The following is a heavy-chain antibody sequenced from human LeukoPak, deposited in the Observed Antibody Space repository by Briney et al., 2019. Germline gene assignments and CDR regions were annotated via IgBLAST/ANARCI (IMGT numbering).Heavy chain of an antibody. J-gene: IGHJ4*02. CDR2: IYYSGTT. CDR3: ARGPYGSGSYY. Sequence: SETLSLTCTVSGGSISSGDYYWSWIRQPPGKGLEWIGYIYYSGTTYYNPSLKSRVTISVDTSKNQFSLKLTSVAAADTAVYYCARGPYGSGSYYWGQGTLVTVSS. CDR1: GGSISSGDYY. V-gene: IGHV4-30-4*01. D-gene: IGHD3-10*01.